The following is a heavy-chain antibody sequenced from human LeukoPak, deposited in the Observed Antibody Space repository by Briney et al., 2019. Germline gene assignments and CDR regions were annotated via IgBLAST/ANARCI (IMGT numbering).Heavy chain of an antibody. V-gene: IGHV3-7*01. CDR3: ARDIAPAGLFFDY. CDR2: IKYDGSEK. CDR1: RFTFSTYW. J-gene: IGHJ4*02. D-gene: IGHD6-13*01. Sequence: GGSLRLSCAASRFTFSTYWMSWVRQAPGKGLEWVANIKYDGSEKDYVDSVKGRFTISRDNAKNSLYLQMNSLRAEDTAVYYCARDIAPAGLFFDYWGQGTLVTVSS.